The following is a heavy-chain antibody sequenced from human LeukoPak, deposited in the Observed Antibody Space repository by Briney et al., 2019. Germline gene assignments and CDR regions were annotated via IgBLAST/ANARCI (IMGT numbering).Heavy chain of an antibody. V-gene: IGHV4-61*01. CDR2: IYLSGST. D-gene: IGHD2-15*01. Sequence: SETLSLTCTVSGGSVSSGSYYWSWIRQPPGKGLEWIGYIYLSGSTNYNPSLKSRVTISVDTSKNQFSLKLRSVTAADTAVYYCARDDIPSSYWYFDLWGRGTLVTVSS. CDR1: GGSVSSGSYY. J-gene: IGHJ2*01. CDR3: ARDDIPSSYWYFDL.